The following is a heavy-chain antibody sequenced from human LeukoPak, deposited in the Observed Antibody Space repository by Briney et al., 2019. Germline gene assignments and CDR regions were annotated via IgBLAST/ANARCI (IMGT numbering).Heavy chain of an antibody. CDR2: TYYRSKWYN. V-gene: IGHV6-1*01. D-gene: IGHD3-9*01. J-gene: IGHJ4*02. CDR1: GDSVSSNSAA. Sequence: SQTLSLTCAISGDSVSSNSAAWNWIRQSPSRGLEWLGRTYYRSKWYNDYAVSVKSRITINPDTSKNQFSLQLSTVTAADTAVYYCARLLGYFDSSDYWGQGTLVTVSS. CDR3: ARLLGYFDSSDY.